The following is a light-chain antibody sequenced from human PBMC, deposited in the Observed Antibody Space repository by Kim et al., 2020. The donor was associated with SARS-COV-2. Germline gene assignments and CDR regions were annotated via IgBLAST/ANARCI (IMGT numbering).Light chain of an antibody. CDR1: SSDVGGYNY. Sequence: QSALTQPASVSGSPGQSITISCTGTSSDVGGYNYVSWYQQHPGKAPKLMIYDVSKRPSGVSNLFSGSKSGNTASLTISGLQAEDEADYYCSSYTSSSRVFGGGTQLTVL. CDR2: DVS. V-gene: IGLV2-14*01. J-gene: IGLJ3*02. CDR3: SSYTSSSRV.